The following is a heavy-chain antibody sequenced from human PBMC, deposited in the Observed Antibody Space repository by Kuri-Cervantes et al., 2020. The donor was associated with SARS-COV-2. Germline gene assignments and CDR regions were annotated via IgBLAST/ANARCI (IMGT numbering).Heavy chain of an antibody. CDR1: GGTFSSYA. V-gene: IGHV1-69*13. J-gene: IGHJ6*03. D-gene: IGHD1-7*01. CDR2: SIPSFGTA. Sequence: SVKVSCKASGGTFSSYAISWVRQAPGQGREWMGGSIPSFGTANYAQKFQGRVTITADESTSTAYMELSSLRSEDTAVYYCARSSWGTGTRSYYYYYMDVWGKGTTVTVSS. CDR3: ARSSWGTGTRSYYYYYMDV.